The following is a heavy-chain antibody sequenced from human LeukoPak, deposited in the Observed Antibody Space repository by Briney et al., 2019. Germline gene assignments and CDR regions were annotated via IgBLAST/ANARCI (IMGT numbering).Heavy chain of an antibody. V-gene: IGHV4-4*07. CDR2: IYTSGST. CDR3: ARALTDYGDYEDYFDY. D-gene: IGHD4-17*01. CDR1: GGSISSYY. J-gene: IGHJ4*02. Sequence: SETLSLTCTVSGGSISSYYWSWIRQPAGKGLEWIGRIYTSGSTNYNPSLKSRVTISVDTSKNQFSLKLSSVTAADTAVYYCARALTDYGDYEDYFDYWGQGTLVTVSS.